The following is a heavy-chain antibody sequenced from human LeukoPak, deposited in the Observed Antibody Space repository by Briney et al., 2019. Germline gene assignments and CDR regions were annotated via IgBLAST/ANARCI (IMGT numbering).Heavy chain of an antibody. D-gene: IGHD3-22*01. J-gene: IGHJ4*02. CDR2: ISGSGGST. CDR3: ARGRVEITMIVVVIPFFDY. V-gene: IGHV3-23*01. CDR1: GFTFSSHA. Sequence: PGGSLRLSCAASGFTFSSHAMSWVRQAPGKGLEWVSAISGSGGSTYYADSVKGRFTISRDNSKNTLYLQMNSLRAEDTAVYYCARGRVEITMIVVVIPFFDYWGQGTLVTVSS.